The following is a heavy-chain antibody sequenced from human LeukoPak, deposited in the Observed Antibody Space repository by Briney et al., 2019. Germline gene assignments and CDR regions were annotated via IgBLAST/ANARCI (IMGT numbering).Heavy chain of an antibody. V-gene: IGHV3-7*04. Sequence: GGSLRLSCGTSGFTFSRYWMTWVRQAPGKGLEWVANIKQDGSEKYYVDSVKGRFTISRDNAKNSLYLQMNSLRVEDTAVYYCAREPSICGSTTCWGQGTLVTVSS. J-gene: IGHJ4*02. CDR3: AREPSICGSTTC. CDR2: IKQDGSEK. D-gene: IGHD2-2*01. CDR1: GFTFSRYW.